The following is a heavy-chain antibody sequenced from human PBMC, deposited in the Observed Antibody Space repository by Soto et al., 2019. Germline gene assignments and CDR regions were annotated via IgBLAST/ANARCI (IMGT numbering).Heavy chain of an antibody. CDR3: ASVGYYDSSGYYYYFDY. D-gene: IGHD3-22*01. V-gene: IGHV4-39*01. CDR1: GDSISSTSYY. CDR2: IYYTGIT. Sequence: PSETLSLTCTVSGDSISSTSYYWGWLRQPPGKGLEWIGSIYYTGITYYNPSLKSRVTISVDTSKNQFSLKLSSVTAADTAVYYCASVGYYDSSGYYYYFDYWSQGTLVTVSS. J-gene: IGHJ4*02.